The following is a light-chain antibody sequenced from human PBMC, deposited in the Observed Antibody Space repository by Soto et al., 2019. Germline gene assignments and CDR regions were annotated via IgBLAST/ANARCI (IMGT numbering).Light chain of an antibody. CDR3: HHYGSSPQT. V-gene: IGKV3-20*01. CDR1: QSVSSSY. J-gene: IGKJ2*01. Sequence: EIVLTQSPGTLSLSPGERATLSCRASQSVSSSYLAWYQQKPGQAPRLLIYGASSRATGIPDRFSGSASGTDFTLTISRLEPEDFAVYYCHHYGSSPQTFGQGTRLEIK. CDR2: GAS.